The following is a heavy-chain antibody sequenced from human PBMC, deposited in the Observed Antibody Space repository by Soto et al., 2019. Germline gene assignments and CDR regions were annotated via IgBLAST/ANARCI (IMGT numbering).Heavy chain of an antibody. CDR2: IYSGGDT. J-gene: IGHJ4*02. V-gene: IGHV3-66*01. CDR1: GFTVSSNY. Sequence: EVQLVESGGGLVQPGGSLRLSCAASGFTVSSNYMSWVRQAPGKGLEWVSIIYSGGDTYYADSVKGRFSVSRDNSQNTLYLQINSLRVEDTAVYYCARVVVVIDATYGVDYFDYWGRGTLVTVSS. D-gene: IGHD2-15*01. CDR3: ARVVVVIDATYGVDYFDY.